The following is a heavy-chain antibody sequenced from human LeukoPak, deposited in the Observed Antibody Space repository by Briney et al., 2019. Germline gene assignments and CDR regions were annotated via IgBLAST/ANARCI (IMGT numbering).Heavy chain of an antibody. CDR3: TRFSTASSRPAYY. Sequence: PSETLSLTCAVSGYSISSGYYWGWIRQSPGKGLEWIGNIYHSGITHYNPSLQGRITLSVDTSKNQFSLNLSSVIAADTAVYYCTRFSTASSRPAYYWGQGTLVIVSS. CDR1: GYSISSGYY. D-gene: IGHD1-14*01. J-gene: IGHJ4*02. V-gene: IGHV4-38-2*01. CDR2: IYHSGIT.